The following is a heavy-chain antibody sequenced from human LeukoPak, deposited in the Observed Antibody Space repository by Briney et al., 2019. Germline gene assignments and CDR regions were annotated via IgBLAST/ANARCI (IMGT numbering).Heavy chain of an antibody. J-gene: IGHJ6*02. D-gene: IGHD1-26*01. V-gene: IGHV3-30-3*01. CDR1: GFTFSSYA. CDR2: ISYDGSNK. Sequence: GRSLRLSCAASGFTFSSYAMHWVRQAPGEGLEWVAVISYDGSNKYYADSVKGRFTISRDNSKNTLYLQMNSLRAEDTAVYYCARGGIVGPTSYFYYGMDVWGQGTTVTVSS. CDR3: ARGGIVGPTSYFYYGMDV.